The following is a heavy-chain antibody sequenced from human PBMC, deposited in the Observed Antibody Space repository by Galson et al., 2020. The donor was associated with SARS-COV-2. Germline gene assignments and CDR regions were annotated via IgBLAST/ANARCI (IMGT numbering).Heavy chain of an antibody. CDR3: AKDLLAMVRGVDSFDY. CDR1: GFTFSSYA. Sequence: GGSLRLSCAASGFTFSSYAMSWVRQAPGKGLEWVSAISGSGGSTYYADSVKGRFTISRDNSKNTLYLQMNSLRAEDTAVYYCAKDLLAMVRGVDSFDYWGQGTLVTVSS. J-gene: IGHJ4*02. D-gene: IGHD3-10*01. V-gene: IGHV3-23*01. CDR2: ISGSGGST.